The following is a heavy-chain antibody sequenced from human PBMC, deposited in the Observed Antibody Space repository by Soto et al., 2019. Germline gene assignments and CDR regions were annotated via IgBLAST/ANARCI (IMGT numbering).Heavy chain of an antibody. D-gene: IGHD6-13*01. CDR3: VRDYSFGFDY. CDR2: IWSASNI. Sequence: EVQLVESGGGLAQPGGSLRLSCAASGFTFSSYRVNWVRQAPGKGLEWVSNIWSASNINYADSVKGRFTVSRDNAKNSMSQKMNGLRDEDTAVYYCVRDYSFGFDYWGQGILVTVSS. V-gene: IGHV3-48*02. CDR1: GFTFSSYR. J-gene: IGHJ4*02.